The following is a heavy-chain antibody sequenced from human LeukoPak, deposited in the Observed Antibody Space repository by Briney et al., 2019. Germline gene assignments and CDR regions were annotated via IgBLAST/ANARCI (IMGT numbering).Heavy chain of an antibody. J-gene: IGHJ3*02. CDR2: IWDDASNK. CDR3: ARAEVPAAIKSGAFDI. D-gene: IGHD2-2*01. Sequence: GGSLRLSCAASGFTFSSYGMYWVRQAPGKGLEGVAVIWDDASNKYYADSVKGRFTISRDNSKNTLYLQMTSLRAEDTAVYYCARAEVPAAIKSGAFDIWGQGTMVTVSS. CDR1: GFTFSSYG. V-gene: IGHV3-33*07.